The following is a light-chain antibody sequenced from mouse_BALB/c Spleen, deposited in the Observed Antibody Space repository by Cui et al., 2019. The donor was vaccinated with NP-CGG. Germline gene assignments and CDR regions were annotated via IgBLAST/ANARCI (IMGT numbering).Light chain of an antibody. CDR1: TGAVTTSNY. V-gene: IGLV1*01. CDR3: ALWYSNHWV. J-gene: IGLJ1*01. Sequence: QAVVTQESALTTSPGETVTLTCRSSTGAVTTSNYAHWVQEKPDHLFTGLMGGTNNRAPGVPARFSGSLIGDKAALTITGAQTEDEAIYFCALWYSNHWVFGGGTKLTVL. CDR2: GTN.